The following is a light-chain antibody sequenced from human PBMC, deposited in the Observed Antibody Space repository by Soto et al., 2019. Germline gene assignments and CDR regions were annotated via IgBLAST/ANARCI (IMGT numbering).Light chain of an antibody. J-gene: IGKJ1*01. CDR2: LGS. CDR1: QSLLYSNGYNY. CDR3: MQTLQTLWT. Sequence: EIVMTQSPLSLTVTPGEPASISCRSSQSLLYSNGYNYLDWYLQKPGQSPQLLIYLGSNRASGVPDRFSGSGSGTDFTLKISRVEAEDVGVYYCMQTLQTLWTFGQGTKVEIK. V-gene: IGKV2-28*01.